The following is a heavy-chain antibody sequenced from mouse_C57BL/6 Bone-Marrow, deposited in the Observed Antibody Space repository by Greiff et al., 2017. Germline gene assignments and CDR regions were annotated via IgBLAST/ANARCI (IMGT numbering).Heavy chain of an antibody. Sequence: EVQLQQSGPELVKPGASVKISCKASGYTFTDYYMNWVKQSHGKSLEWIGDINPNNGGTSYNQKFKGKATLTVDKSSSTAYMELRSLTSEDSAVYYCARRDYSNWGFAYWGQGTLVTVSA. J-gene: IGHJ3*01. V-gene: IGHV1-26*01. CDR2: INPNNGGT. D-gene: IGHD2-5*01. CDR3: ARRDYSNWGFAY. CDR1: GYTFTDYY.